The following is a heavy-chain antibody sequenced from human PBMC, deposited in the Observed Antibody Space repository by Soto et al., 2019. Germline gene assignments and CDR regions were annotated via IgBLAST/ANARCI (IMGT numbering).Heavy chain of an antibody. CDR3: ARGGGYSSSWYY. Sequence: QVQLQQWGAGLLKPSETLSLTCAVYGGSFSGYYWSWIRQPPGKGLEWIGEINHSGSTNYNPSLTSRVTISVDTSKNQFSLKLSSVTAADTAVYYCARGGGYSSSWYYWGQGTLVTVSS. CDR1: GGSFSGYY. J-gene: IGHJ4*02. V-gene: IGHV4-34*01. D-gene: IGHD6-13*01. CDR2: INHSGST.